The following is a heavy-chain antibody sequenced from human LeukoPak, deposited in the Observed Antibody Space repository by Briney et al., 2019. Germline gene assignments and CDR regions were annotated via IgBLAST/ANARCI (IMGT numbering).Heavy chain of an antibody. J-gene: IGHJ4*02. D-gene: IGHD5-12*01. CDR2: ISGSSSTI. CDR3: TSFGGYDDY. V-gene: IGHV3-48*04. CDR1: GFTFSSYA. Sequence: GGSLRLSCAASGFTFSSYAMSWVRQAPGKGLEWVSAISGSSSTIYYADSVKGRFTISRDNAKNSLYLQMISLRAEDTAVYYCTSFGGYDDYWGQGTLVTVSS.